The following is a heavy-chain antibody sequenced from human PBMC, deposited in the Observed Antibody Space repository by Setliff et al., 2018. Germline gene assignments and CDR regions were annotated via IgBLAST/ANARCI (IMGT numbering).Heavy chain of an antibody. J-gene: IGHJ5*02. CDR3: AKHGEESKVTTYLAS. CDR2: INHSGST. V-gene: IGHV4-34*01. CDR1: GGSFSGYY. Sequence: SETLSLTCAVYGGSFSGYYWSWIRQPPGKGLEWIGEINHSGSTNYNQSLKSRVTLSVDTSKNQFSLQLTSVTAADTAIHYCAKHGEESKVTTYLASWGQGTLVTVSS. D-gene: IGHD4-17*01.